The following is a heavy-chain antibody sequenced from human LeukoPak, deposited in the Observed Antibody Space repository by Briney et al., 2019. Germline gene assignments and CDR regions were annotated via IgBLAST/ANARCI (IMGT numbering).Heavy chain of an antibody. CDR1: GYSSSNYG. CDR2: IHIYRGNT. Sequence: ASVKVSCKASGYSSSNYGISWVRQAPGQGLEWMGWIHIYRGNTNYAQKFQGRVTMTTDTSTSTVYMEVRGLRSDDTAVYYCARPDYGGNPPFDYWGQGTLVTVSS. D-gene: IGHD4-23*01. J-gene: IGHJ4*02. V-gene: IGHV1-18*01. CDR3: ARPDYGGNPPFDY.